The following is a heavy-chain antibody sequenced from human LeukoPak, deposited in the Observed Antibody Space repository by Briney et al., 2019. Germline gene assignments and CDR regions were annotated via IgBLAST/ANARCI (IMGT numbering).Heavy chain of an antibody. J-gene: IGHJ4*02. CDR3: ARDWSEDSSGPRPYYFDY. CDR1: GFTFSSYS. CDR2: ISSSSSTI. D-gene: IGHD3-22*01. Sequence: GGSLRLSCAASGFTFSSYSMNWVRQAPGKGLEWVSYISSSSSTIYYADSVKGRFTISRDNAKNSLYLQMNSLRAEDTAVYYCARDWSEDSSGPRPYYFDYWGQGTLVTVSS. V-gene: IGHV3-48*04.